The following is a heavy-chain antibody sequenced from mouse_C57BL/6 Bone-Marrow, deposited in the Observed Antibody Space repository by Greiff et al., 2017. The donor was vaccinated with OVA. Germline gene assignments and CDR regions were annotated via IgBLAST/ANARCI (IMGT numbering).Heavy chain of an antibody. Sequence: DVKLQESGPGLVKPSQSLSLTCSVTGYSITSGYYWNWIRQFPGNKLEWMGYISYDGSNNYNPSLKNRISITRDTSKNQFFLKLNSVTTEDTATYYCAREDYGSSPYWYFDVWGTGTTVTVSS. V-gene: IGHV3-6*01. CDR3: AREDYGSSPYWYFDV. J-gene: IGHJ1*03. D-gene: IGHD1-1*01. CDR2: ISYDGSN. CDR1: GYSITSGYY.